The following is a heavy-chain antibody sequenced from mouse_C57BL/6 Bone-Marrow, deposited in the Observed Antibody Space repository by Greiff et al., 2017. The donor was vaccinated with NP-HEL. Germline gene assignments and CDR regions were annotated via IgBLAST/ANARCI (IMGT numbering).Heavy chain of an antibody. V-gene: IGHV1-69*01. J-gene: IGHJ2*01. Sequence: QVQLQQSGAELVMPGASVKLSCKASGYTFTSYWMHWVKQRPGQGLEWIGEIDPSDSYTNYNQKFKGKSTLTVDKSSSTAYMQLSSLTSEDSAVYYCARRAVVGGDYFDYWGQGTTLTVSS. D-gene: IGHD1-1*01. CDR2: IDPSDSYT. CDR3: ARRAVVGGDYFDY. CDR1: GYTFTSYW.